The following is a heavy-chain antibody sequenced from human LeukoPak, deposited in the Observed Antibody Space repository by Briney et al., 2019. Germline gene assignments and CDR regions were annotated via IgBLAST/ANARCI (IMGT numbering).Heavy chain of an antibody. CDR3: AREGEAGYYYYYYMDV. J-gene: IGHJ6*03. Sequence: QPGGSLRLSCAASAFTVSSNYMSWVRQAPGKGLEWVSIIYSGGTTYYADSVKGRFTISRDNSKNTLYLQMNSLRAEDTAVYYCAREGEAGYYYYYYMDVWGKGTTVTVSS. CDR1: AFTVSSNY. V-gene: IGHV3-66*01. CDR2: IYSGGTT. D-gene: IGHD2-21*01.